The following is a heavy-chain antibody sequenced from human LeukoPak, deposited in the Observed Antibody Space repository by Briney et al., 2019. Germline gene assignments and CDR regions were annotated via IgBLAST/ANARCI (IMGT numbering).Heavy chain of an antibody. D-gene: IGHD3-10*01. Sequence: ASVKVSCKVSGYTLTKLSMHWVRQAPGKGLEWMVGFDPEDGETIYAQRFQGRVTLTEDTSTDTAYMELTSLRSDDTAVYYCAAGKEYYGSGSPGFFDYGGQGTLVTVSS. CDR1: GYTLTKLS. CDR3: AAGKEYYGSGSPGFFDY. J-gene: IGHJ4*02. V-gene: IGHV1-24*01. CDR2: FDPEDGET.